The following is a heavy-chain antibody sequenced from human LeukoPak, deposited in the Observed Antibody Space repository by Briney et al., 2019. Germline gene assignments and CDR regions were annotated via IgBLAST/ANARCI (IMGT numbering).Heavy chain of an antibody. CDR3: ARDGGWPGYFDI. J-gene: IGHJ3*02. Sequence: PGGSLRLSCAASGIIFRNYGMLWVRQAPGKGLEWVALIYYDGSNSYYADSVKGRFTVSRDNSKNTLFLYLDKLRAEDTAVYYCARDGGWPGYFDIWGQGTMVTVSS. V-gene: IGHV3-33*01. CDR2: IYYDGSNS. D-gene: IGHD3-16*01. CDR1: GIIFRNYG.